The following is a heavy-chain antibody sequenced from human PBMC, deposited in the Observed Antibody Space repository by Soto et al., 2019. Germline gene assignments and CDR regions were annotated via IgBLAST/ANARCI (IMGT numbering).Heavy chain of an antibody. Sequence: QVQLQESGPGLVKPSQTLSLTCTVSGGSISSGGYYWSWIRQHPGKGLEWIGYIYYSGSTYYNPSLTSRVTISVDTSKNQFTLKLSSVTAADTAVYYCARGEDNGCSSTSCYDYYYYYMDVWGKGTTVTVSS. CDR1: GGSISSGGYY. CDR2: IYYSGST. V-gene: IGHV4-31*03. CDR3: ARGEDNGCSSTSCYDYYYYYMDV. D-gene: IGHD2-2*01. J-gene: IGHJ6*03.